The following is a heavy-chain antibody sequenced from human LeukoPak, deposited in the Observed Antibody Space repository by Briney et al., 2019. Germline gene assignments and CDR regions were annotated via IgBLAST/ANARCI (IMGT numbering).Heavy chain of an antibody. Sequence: GVSLRLSCAASGFTFSDYYMSWIRQAPGTGLEWVSYISSSGSTIYYADSVKGRFTISRDNAKNSLYLQMNSLRAEDTAVYYCARDHWENRIAAAGTCFDYWGQGTLVTVSS. CDR2: ISSSGSTI. CDR3: ARDHWENRIAAAGTCFDY. J-gene: IGHJ4*02. D-gene: IGHD6-13*01. V-gene: IGHV3-11*01. CDR1: GFTFSDYY.